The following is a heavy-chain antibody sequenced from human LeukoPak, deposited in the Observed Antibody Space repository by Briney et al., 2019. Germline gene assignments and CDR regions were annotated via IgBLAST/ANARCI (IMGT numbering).Heavy chain of an antibody. Sequence: PSETLSLTCTVSGGSISSYYWSWIRQPPGKGLEWIGYIYYSGSTNYNPSLKSRVTISVDTSKNQFSLKLSSVTAADTAVYYCERGYSSANWFDPWGQGTLVTVSS. CDR1: GGSISSYY. D-gene: IGHD6-25*01. J-gene: IGHJ5*02. V-gene: IGHV4-59*01. CDR3: ERGYSSANWFDP. CDR2: IYYSGST.